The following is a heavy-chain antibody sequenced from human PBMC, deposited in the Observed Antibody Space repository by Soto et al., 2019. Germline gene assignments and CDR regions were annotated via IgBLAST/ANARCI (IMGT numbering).Heavy chain of an antibody. Sequence: GASVKVSWKAAGFGFTSAAVQWVRQARGQRLERIGWIVVGSGNTNYAQKFQERVTITRDMSTSTAYMELSSLRSEDTAVYYCAADHGIAVAGDAFDIWGQGTMVTVSS. J-gene: IGHJ3*02. CDR3: AADHGIAVAGDAFDI. V-gene: IGHV1-58*01. CDR1: GFGFTSAA. CDR2: IVVGSGNT. D-gene: IGHD6-19*01.